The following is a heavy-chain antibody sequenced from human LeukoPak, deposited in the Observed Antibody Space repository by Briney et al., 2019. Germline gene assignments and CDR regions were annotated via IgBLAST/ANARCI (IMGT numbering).Heavy chain of an antibody. CDR1: GYTFTSYY. D-gene: IGHD3-3*01. V-gene: IGHV1-46*01. J-gene: IGHJ4*02. Sequence: ASVKVSCKASGYTFTSYYMHWVRQAPGQGLEWMGIINPSGGSTSYAQKSQGRVTMTRDMSTSTVYMELSSLRSEDTAVYYCASVLRFKGGYYFDYWGQGTLVTVSS. CDR3: ASVLRFKGGYYFDY. CDR2: INPSGGST.